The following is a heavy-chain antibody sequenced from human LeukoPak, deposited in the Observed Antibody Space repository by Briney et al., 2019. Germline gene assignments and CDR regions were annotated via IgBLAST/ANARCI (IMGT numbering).Heavy chain of an antibody. J-gene: IGHJ5*02. CDR3: ARKLRLGGNWFDP. D-gene: IGHD1-26*01. CDR2: IIPIFDTA. Sequence: ASVKVSCKASGGTFSSYAISWVRQAPGQGLEWMGGIIPIFDTANYAQKFQGRVTFTADESTSTAYMELSSLRSEDTALYYCARKLRLGGNWFDPWGQGTLVTVSS. CDR1: GGTFSSYA. V-gene: IGHV1-69*13.